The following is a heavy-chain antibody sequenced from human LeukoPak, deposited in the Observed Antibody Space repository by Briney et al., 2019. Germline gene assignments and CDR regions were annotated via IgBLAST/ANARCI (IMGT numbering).Heavy chain of an antibody. J-gene: IGHJ4*02. Sequence: PGGSLRLSCAVSGFTFSSYSMTWGRQAPGKGLEWVSSISMSSSYTTYADSVKGRFTISRDTAKNSLHLQMNSLRAEDTAVYYCARDPVGGVACLDYWGQGTLVTVSS. CDR1: GFTFSSYS. D-gene: IGHD2-15*01. CDR3: ARDPVGGVACLDY. CDR2: ISMSSSYT. V-gene: IGHV3-21*01.